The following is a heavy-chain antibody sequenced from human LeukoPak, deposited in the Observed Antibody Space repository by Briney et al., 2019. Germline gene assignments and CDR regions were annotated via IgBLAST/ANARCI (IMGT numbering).Heavy chain of an antibody. V-gene: IGHV4-34*01. Sequence: PSETLSLTCGVYNGSFSDLYWSWIRQTPGKGLEWIGEISHGGSTNYNPSLGSRVSISVDPSKKQFSLDLSSATAADTAVYYCARGRVRFDLWGRGTLVTVSS. CDR2: ISHGGST. CDR1: NGSFSDLY. J-gene: IGHJ2*01. CDR3: ARGRVRFDL.